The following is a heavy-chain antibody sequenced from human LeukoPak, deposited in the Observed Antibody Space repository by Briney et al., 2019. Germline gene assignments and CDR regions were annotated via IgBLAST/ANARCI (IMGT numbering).Heavy chain of an antibody. CDR2: INPNSGGT. CDR1: GYTFTGYY. J-gene: IGHJ2*01. D-gene: IGHD3-9*01. CDR3: VRADDWLIGYFDL. V-gene: IGHV1-2*02. Sequence: ASVKVSCKASGYTFTGYYMHWVRQAPGQGLEWMGWINPNSGGTNYAQKFQGRVTMTRDTSISTAYMELSRLRSDDTAVYYCVRADDWLIGYFDLWGRGTLVTVSS.